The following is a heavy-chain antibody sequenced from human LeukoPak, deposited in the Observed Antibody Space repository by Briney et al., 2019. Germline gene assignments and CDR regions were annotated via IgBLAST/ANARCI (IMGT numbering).Heavy chain of an antibody. CDR1: GFTFSSYG. Sequence: GGSLRLSCAASGFTFSSYGMHWVRQAPGKGLEWVAVISYDGSNKYYADSVKGRFTISRDNSKNTLYLQMNSLRAEDTAVYYCAKDLLSVTTKDYWGQGTLVTVSS. J-gene: IGHJ4*02. CDR2: ISYDGSNK. V-gene: IGHV3-30*18. D-gene: IGHD4-17*01. CDR3: AKDLLSVTTKDY.